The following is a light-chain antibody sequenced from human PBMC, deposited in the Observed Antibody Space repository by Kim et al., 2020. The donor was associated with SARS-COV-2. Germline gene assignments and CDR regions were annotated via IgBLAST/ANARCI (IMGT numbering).Light chain of an antibody. J-gene: IGKJ1*01. CDR1: QVSSNN. Sequence: VEDRVTITCRTTQVSSNNLAWYQQQPGKAPKLLIYAASALQSGVPSRFSGSAHGPDFTLTISSLQPEDVATYYCQKYNSAPLTFGQGTKVDIK. CDR3: QKYNSAPLT. CDR2: AAS. V-gene: IGKV1-27*01.